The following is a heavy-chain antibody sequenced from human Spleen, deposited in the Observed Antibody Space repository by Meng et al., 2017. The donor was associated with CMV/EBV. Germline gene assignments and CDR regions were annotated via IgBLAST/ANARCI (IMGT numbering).Heavy chain of an antibody. D-gene: IGHD2-2*01. CDR2: IKTKTDGETT. V-gene: IGHV3-15*01. J-gene: IGHJ4*02. Sequence: GESLKISCAVSGFSFSDARMNWVRQAPGKGLEWVGRIKTKTDGETTDYTAPVKGRFTISRDDLKNTLWLQMNSLKTEDTAVYYCTTGKYQLLSPFDYWGQGTLVTVSS. CDR1: GFSFSDAR. CDR3: TTGKYQLLSPFDY.